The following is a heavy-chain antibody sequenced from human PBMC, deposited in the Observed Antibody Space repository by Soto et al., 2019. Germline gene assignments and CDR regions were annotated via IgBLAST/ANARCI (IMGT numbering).Heavy chain of an antibody. D-gene: IGHD3-22*01. CDR1: GFTFSSYE. J-gene: IGHJ3*02. CDR2: ISSSGSNI. CDR3: ARTYYDSSGYRLFDAFDI. Sequence: VGSLRLSCAASGFTFSSYEMNWVRQAPGKGPEWVSYISSSGSNIYYADSVKGRFTISRDNAKNSLYLQMNSLRAEDTAVYYCARTYYDSSGYRLFDAFDIWGQGTMVTVSS. V-gene: IGHV3-48*03.